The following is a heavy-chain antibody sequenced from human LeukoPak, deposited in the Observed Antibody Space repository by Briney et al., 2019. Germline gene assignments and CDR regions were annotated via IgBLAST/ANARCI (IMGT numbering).Heavy chain of an antibody. Sequence: PSETLSLTCTVSGGTISSGGYYWSWIRQPPGKGLEWIGYIYHSGSTYYNPSLKSRVTISVDRSKNQFSLKLSSVTAADTAVYYCARDRIFGVSRVLDYWGQGTLVTVSS. CDR1: GGTISSGGYY. D-gene: IGHD3-3*01. CDR2: IYHSGST. J-gene: IGHJ4*02. CDR3: ARDRIFGVSRVLDY. V-gene: IGHV4-30-2*01.